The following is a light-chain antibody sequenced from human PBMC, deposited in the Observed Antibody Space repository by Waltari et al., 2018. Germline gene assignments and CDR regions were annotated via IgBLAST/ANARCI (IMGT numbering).Light chain of an antibody. CDR2: IND. CDR3: AVWDDSLNGPV. CDR1: IPNIPTNT. Sequence: QSVLTQPPSVSATPGQTVTIPCSGSIPNIPTNTVNWYQHLPGTAPKLLIYINDQRPSGVPDRFTASKSGTSASLAISGLQSEDEAYYYCAVWDDSLNGPVFGGGTKLTAL. V-gene: IGLV1-44*01. J-gene: IGLJ2*01.